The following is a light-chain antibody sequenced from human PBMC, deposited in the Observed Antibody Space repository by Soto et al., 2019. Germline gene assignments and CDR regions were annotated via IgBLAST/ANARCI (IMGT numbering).Light chain of an antibody. Sequence: DIVMTQSPDSLAVSLGERATINCTSSQSVLYSSNTKNYLAWYQQKPGQPPKLLIYWASTRESGVPDRFSGSGSGTDFPLTVSSLQAEDVAVYYCQQWYSVPYTFGQGPKLQL. CDR1: QSVLYSSNTKNY. V-gene: IGKV4-1*01. J-gene: IGKJ2*01. CDR3: QQWYSVPYT. CDR2: WAS.